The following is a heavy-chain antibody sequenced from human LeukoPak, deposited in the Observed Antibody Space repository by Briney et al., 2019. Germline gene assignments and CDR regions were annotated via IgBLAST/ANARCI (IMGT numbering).Heavy chain of an antibody. Sequence: SGTLSLTCAVYGGSFSGYYWSWIRQPPGKGLEWIGEINHSGSTNYNPSLKSRVTISVDTSKNQFSLKLSSVTAADTAVYYCARGPHNRYCSGGSCYRGWFDPWGQGTLVTVSS. D-gene: IGHD2-15*01. CDR2: INHSGST. V-gene: IGHV4-34*01. CDR1: GGSFSGYY. CDR3: ARGPHNRYCSGGSCYRGWFDP. J-gene: IGHJ5*02.